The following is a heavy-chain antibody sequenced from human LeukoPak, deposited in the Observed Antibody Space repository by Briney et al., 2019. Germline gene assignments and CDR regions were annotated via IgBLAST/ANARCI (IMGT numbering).Heavy chain of an antibody. CDR3: ATGGGPFDY. D-gene: IGHD3-16*01. J-gene: IGHJ4*02. Sequence: SETLSLTCSVSGGSISLRQWNWIRQAAGKGLEWIGRLYTSGGPKYNPSLKSRVTMSLDTSKNQFFLKVSSVTAADTAVYFCATGGGPFDYWGQGILVTVSS. V-gene: IGHV4-4*07. CDR2: LYTSGGP. CDR1: GGSISLRQ.